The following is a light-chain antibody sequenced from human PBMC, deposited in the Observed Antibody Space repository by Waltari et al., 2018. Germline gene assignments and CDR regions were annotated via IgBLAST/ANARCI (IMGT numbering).Light chain of an antibody. CDR3: QQYNTWPS. V-gene: IGKV3-15*01. J-gene: IGKJ3*01. CDR2: AAP. CDR1: QNLSTQ. Sequence: EIVMTQSPTTLAVSPGERAHLSCRASQNLSTQLVWYQHTPVQARSLLIYAAPARATGTPARFSGHGAGTEFTLTISSLQYEDFALYYCQQYNTWPSFGPGTKVDIK.